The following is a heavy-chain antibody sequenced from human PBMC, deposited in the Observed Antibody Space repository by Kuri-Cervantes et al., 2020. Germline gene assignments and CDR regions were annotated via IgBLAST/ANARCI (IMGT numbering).Heavy chain of an antibody. CDR3: ARGRLILGYCSGGSCKLASRNYYMDV. V-gene: IGHV4-39*07. CDR1: GGSISSSSYY. CDR2: ISQSGST. Sequence: SETLSLTCTVSGGSISSSSYYWGWIRQPPGKGLEWIGEISQSGSTNYNPSLKSRVTISVDKSKNQFSLKLSSVTAADTAVYYCARGRLILGYCSGGSCKLASRNYYMDVWGKGTTVTVSS. J-gene: IGHJ6*03. D-gene: IGHD2-15*01.